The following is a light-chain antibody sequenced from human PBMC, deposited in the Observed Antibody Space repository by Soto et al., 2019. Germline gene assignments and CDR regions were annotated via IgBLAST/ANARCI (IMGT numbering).Light chain of an antibody. Sequence: EIVLTQSPGTLSLSPGERATLSCRASRSVTSGYLAWYQRKPGQAPRLLIYGASRRATGIPERFSGSGSGTDFTLTISRLEPEDFAEYFCQQYGSSFFTFGGGTTVEIK. V-gene: IGKV3-20*01. CDR3: QQYGSSFFT. CDR2: GAS. CDR1: RSVTSGY. J-gene: IGKJ4*01.